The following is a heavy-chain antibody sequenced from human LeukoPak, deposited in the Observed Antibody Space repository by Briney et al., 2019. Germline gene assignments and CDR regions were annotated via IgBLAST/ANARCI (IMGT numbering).Heavy chain of an antibody. CDR3: ARGGSGTYYHY. CDR2: TYYSGST. V-gene: IGHV4-59*01. D-gene: IGHD1-26*01. CDR1: GGSITRYH. J-gene: IGHJ4*02. Sequence: PSETLSLTCTVSGGSITRYHYSWIRQPPGKGLEWIGYTYYSGSTNYNPSLKSRVTISVDTSKNQFSLKLSSVTTADTAVYYCARGGSGTYYHYWGQGTLVTVSS.